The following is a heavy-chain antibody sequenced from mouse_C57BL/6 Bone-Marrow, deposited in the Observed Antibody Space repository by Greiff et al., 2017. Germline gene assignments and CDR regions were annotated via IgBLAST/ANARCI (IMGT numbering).Heavy chain of an antibody. CDR3: AKTGPPDYARDD. CDR1: GFSLTSYG. Sequence: VQGVESGPGLVAPSQSLSITCTVSGFSLTSYGVDWVRQPPGKGLEWLGVLWGGGSTTYNSALMYRLSISKDNTKSQVFVKMNMLQTDNTAMYYCAKTGPPDYARDDWGQGTSVTVSS. D-gene: IGHD4-1*01. J-gene: IGHJ4*01. V-gene: IGHV2-9*01. CDR2: LWGGGST.